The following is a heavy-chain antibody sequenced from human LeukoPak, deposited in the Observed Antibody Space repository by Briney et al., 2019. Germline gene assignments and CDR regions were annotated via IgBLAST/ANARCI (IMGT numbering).Heavy chain of an antibody. CDR1: GGAFTGYY. V-gene: IGHV4-34*01. Sequence: SETLSLTCAGSGGAFTGYYWSWIRQPPGKGLEWIGEINHSGATNYNPSLKSRVPISVDTSKNQFSLRLTSVSAADTGAYYCATPTRGGIAVTGTFGHWGQGTQVTVTS. CDR2: INHSGAT. D-gene: IGHD6-19*01. J-gene: IGHJ4*02. CDR3: ATPTRGGIAVTGTFGH.